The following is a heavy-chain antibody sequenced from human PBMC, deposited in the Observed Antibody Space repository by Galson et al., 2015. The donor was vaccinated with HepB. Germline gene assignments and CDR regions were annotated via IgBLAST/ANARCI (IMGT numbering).Heavy chain of an antibody. CDR3: AKDLGLAAVAGRYYYYGMDV. CDR1: GFTFSSYA. V-gene: IGHV3-23*01. CDR2: ISGSGGST. J-gene: IGHJ6*02. D-gene: IGHD6-19*01. Sequence: SLRLSCAASGFTFSSYAMSWVRQAPGKGLEWVSAISGSGGSTYYADSVKGRFTISRDNSKNTLYLQMNSLRAEDTAVYYCAKDLGLAAVAGRYYYYGMDVWGRGTTVTVSS.